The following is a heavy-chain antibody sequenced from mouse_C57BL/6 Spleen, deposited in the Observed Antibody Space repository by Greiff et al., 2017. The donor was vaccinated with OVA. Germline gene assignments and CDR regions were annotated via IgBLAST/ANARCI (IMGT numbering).Heavy chain of an antibody. V-gene: IGHV14-4*01. Sequence: EVKLQQSGAELVRPGASVKLSCTASGFNIKDDYMHWVKQRPEQGLEWIGWIDPENGDTEYASKFQGKATITADTSSNTAYLQLSSLTSEDTAVYYCTTRTTVVGDWYFDVWGTGTTVTVSS. D-gene: IGHD1-1*01. J-gene: IGHJ1*03. CDR2: IDPENGDT. CDR1: GFNIKDDY. CDR3: TTRTTVVGDWYFDV.